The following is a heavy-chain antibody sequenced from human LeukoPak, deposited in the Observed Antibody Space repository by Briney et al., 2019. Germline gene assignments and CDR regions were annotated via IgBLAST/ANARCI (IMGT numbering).Heavy chain of an antibody. Sequence: GGSLRLSCAASGFTFSSYSRNWVRQAPGKGLEWVSSISSSSSYIYYADSVKGRFTISRDNAKNSLYLQMNSLRAEDTAVYYCARDRFVNGGSYYFDYWGQGTLVTVSS. D-gene: IGHD1-26*01. V-gene: IGHV3-21*01. CDR2: ISSSSSYI. CDR1: GFTFSSYS. J-gene: IGHJ4*02. CDR3: ARDRFVNGGSYYFDY.